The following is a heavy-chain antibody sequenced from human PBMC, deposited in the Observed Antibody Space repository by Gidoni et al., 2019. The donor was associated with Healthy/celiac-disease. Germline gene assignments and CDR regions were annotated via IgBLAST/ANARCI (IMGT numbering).Heavy chain of an antibody. Sequence: EVQLVESGGGLVQPGGSLRLSCAASGFTFSSYSMNWVRQAPGKGLEWVSYISSSSSTIYYEDSVKGRFTISRDNAKNSLYLQMNSLRAEDTAVYYCARDGLYSGYDSRAIDYWGQGTLVTVSS. D-gene: IGHD5-12*01. V-gene: IGHV3-48*01. CDR1: GFTFSSYS. CDR3: ARDGLYSGYDSRAIDY. J-gene: IGHJ4*02. CDR2: ISSSSSTI.